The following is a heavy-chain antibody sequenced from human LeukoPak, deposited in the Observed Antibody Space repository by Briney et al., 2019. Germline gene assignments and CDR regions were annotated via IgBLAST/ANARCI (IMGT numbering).Heavy chain of an antibody. CDR2: IYYSGST. J-gene: IGHJ3*02. Sequence: SETLSLTCTVSGGSISSYYWSWIRQPPGKGLEWIGYIYYSGSTNYNPSLKSRATISVDTSKNQFSLKLSSVTAADTAVYYCARDPRRDGYSDAFDIWGQGTMVTVSS. CDR1: GGSISSYY. CDR3: ARDPRRDGYSDAFDI. V-gene: IGHV4-59*01. D-gene: IGHD5-24*01.